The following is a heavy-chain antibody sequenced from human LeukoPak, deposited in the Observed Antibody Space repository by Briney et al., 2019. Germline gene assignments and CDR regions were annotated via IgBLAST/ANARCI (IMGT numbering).Heavy chain of an antibody. CDR2: IRSSSHSDAT. CDR1: GFTFSGSA. Sequence: GGSLKLSCAASGFTFSGSAMNWVRQASGKGLEWVGRIRSSSHSDATAYAESVKGRFTISRDDSKKTAYLQMNSLKTEDTAVYYCARCGVCGVGNCYYYYQHWGRETLVTVSS. V-gene: IGHV3-73*01. D-gene: IGHD2-15*01. J-gene: IGHJ4*02. CDR3: ARCGVCGVGNCYYYYQH.